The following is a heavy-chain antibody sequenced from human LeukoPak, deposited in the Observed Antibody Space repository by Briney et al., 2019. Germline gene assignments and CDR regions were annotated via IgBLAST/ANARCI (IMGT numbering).Heavy chain of an antibody. D-gene: IGHD3-3*01. CDR2: IDPSDSYT. J-gene: IGHJ5*02. Sequence: GESLRISCKGSGYSFTSYWISWVRQMPGKGLEWMGRIDPSDSYTNYSPSFQGQVTISADKSISTAYLQWSSLKASDTAVYYCARLGGGTIFGVVIQNNWFDPWGQGTLVTVSS. CDR1: GYSFTSYW. V-gene: IGHV5-10-1*04. CDR3: ARLGGGTIFGVVIQNNWFDP.